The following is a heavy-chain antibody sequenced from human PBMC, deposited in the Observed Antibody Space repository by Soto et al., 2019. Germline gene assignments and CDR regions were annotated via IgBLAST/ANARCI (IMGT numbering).Heavy chain of an antibody. V-gene: IGHV3-64*04. Sequence: GGSLRLSCSASGFTFSSYAMHWVRQAPGKGLEYVSAISSSSSSTYYADSVKGRFTISRDNSKNSLYLQMNSLRAEDTAVYYCESEIVVVPAAARFDYWGQGTLVTVSS. CDR2: ISSSSSST. CDR3: ESEIVVVPAAARFDY. J-gene: IGHJ4*02. D-gene: IGHD2-2*01. CDR1: GFTFSSYA.